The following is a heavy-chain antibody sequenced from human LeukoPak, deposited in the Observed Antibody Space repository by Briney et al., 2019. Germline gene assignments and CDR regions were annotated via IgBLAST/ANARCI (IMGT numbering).Heavy chain of an antibody. CDR2: ISSSGST. CDR1: GGSFSGYC. Sequence: PSETLSLTCAVYGGSFSGYCWSWIRQPAGKGLEWIGRISSSGSTNYNPSLKSRVTMSVDTSKNQFSLKLSSVTAADTAVYYCARDRVEYDSTGGYNWFDPWGQGTLVTVSS. D-gene: IGHD3-22*01. V-gene: IGHV4-4*07. J-gene: IGHJ5*02. CDR3: ARDRVEYDSTGGYNWFDP.